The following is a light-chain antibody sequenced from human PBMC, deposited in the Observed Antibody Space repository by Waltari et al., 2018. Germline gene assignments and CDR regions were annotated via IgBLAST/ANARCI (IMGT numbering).Light chain of an antibody. V-gene: IGKV1-12*01. Sequence: DIQMTQSPSSVSASLGDRVTITCRASQDIKTWLAWYQHKPGKAPKLLVSAASSLQSGVPSRFSGSCSGTDFTLTINNLQPEDFATYYCQQADSFPPLTFGGGTKVEIK. CDR1: QDIKTW. CDR2: AAS. CDR3: QQADSFPPLT. J-gene: IGKJ4*01.